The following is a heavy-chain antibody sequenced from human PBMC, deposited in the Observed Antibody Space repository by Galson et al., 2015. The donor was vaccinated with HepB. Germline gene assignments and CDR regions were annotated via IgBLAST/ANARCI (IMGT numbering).Heavy chain of an antibody. D-gene: IGHD6-13*01. CDR3: AKRAQYSSTWGRTRFSSYFDMDV. Sequence: SLRLSCAASGFTFSRYDMHWVRQAPGKGLEWVAVISYDGSGEYYADSVKGRFIISRDNSKNTLYLQMNSLRAEDTAVYYCAKRAQYSSTWGRTRFSSYFDMDVWGQGTTVTVSS. J-gene: IGHJ6*02. CDR1: GFTFSRYD. CDR2: ISYDGSGE. V-gene: IGHV3-30*18.